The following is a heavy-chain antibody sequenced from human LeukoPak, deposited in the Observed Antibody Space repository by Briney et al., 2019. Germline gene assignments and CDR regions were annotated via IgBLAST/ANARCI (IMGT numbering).Heavy chain of an antibody. V-gene: IGHV4-39*07. Sequence: NPSGTLSLTCTVSGGSISSSSYYWGWIRQPPGKGLEWIGEINHSGNSNYNPSLKSRVTISVDTSKNQFSLKLSSVTAADTAVYYCARGSDYGANLIDYWGQGTLDTVSS. CDR2: INHSGNS. CDR1: GGSISSSSYY. J-gene: IGHJ4*02. CDR3: ARGSDYGANLIDY. D-gene: IGHD4-23*01.